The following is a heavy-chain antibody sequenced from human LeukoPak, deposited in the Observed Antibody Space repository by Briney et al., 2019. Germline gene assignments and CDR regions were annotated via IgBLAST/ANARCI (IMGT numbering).Heavy chain of an antibody. CDR2: IYTSGST. CDR1: GGSISSYY. V-gene: IGHV4-4*07. J-gene: IGHJ6*02. CDR3: ARDLIAARDPYYYGMDV. D-gene: IGHD6-6*01. Sequence: SETLSLTCAVSGGSISSYYWSWLRQPAGKGLEWIGRIYTSGSTNYNPSLKSRVTMSVDTSKNQFSLKLSSVTAADTAVYYCARDLIAARDPYYYGMDVWGQGTTVTVSS.